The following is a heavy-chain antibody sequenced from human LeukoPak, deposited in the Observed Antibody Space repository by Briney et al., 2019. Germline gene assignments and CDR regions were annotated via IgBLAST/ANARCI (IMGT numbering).Heavy chain of an antibody. Sequence: SETLSLTCTVSGGSLSGYYWSWIRQPPGKGLEWIAYIYYSGSTSYNPSLKSRVTISVDTSKNQFSLKLSSATAADTAVYYCARQPDRRQLVLWGQGALVTVSS. V-gene: IGHV4-59*08. J-gene: IGHJ1*01. CDR2: IYYSGST. CDR3: ARQPDRRQLVL. CDR1: GGSLSGYY. D-gene: IGHD6-13*01.